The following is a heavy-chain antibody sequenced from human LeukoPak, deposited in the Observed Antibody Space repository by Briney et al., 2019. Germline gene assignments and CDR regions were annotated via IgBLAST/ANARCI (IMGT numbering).Heavy chain of an antibody. Sequence: NPSETLSLTCTVSGGFISSSSYYWGWIRQPPGKGLEWIGSIYYSGSTYYNPSLKSRVTISVDTSKTQFSLKLSSVTAADTAVYYCARVVFGDTPFFDVYYYYYMDVWGKGTTVTVSS. D-gene: IGHD3-16*01. V-gene: IGHV4-39*07. CDR3: ARVVFGDTPFFDVYYYYYMDV. CDR1: GGFISSSSYY. J-gene: IGHJ6*03. CDR2: IYYSGST.